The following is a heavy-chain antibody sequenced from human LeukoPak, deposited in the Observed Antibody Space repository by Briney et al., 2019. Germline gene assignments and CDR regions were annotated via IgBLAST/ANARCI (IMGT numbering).Heavy chain of an antibody. Sequence: GGSLRLSCAASGFTFSSHTMNWVRQAPGKGLEWVSTVSTTGGSTYYADSVKGRFTISRDNSKDTLYLQMNSLRAEDTAVYYCAKGRGVAYPYTFDIWGQGTMVSVSS. J-gene: IGHJ3*02. V-gene: IGHV3-23*01. CDR2: VSTTGGST. D-gene: IGHD1-1*01. CDR3: AKGRGVAYPYTFDI. CDR1: GFTFSSHT.